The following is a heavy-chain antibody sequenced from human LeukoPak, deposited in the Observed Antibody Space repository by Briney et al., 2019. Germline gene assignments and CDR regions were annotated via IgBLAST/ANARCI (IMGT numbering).Heavy chain of an antibody. J-gene: IGHJ4*02. CDR3: ARDHWWFGDTY. CDR1: GYTFTSYG. Sequence: ASVKVSCKASGYTFTSYGSSWVRQAPGQGLEWMGWISAYYGNTNYAQKFQGRVTMTRDMSTSTVYMELSSLRSEDTPVYYCARDHWWFGDTYWGQGTLVTVSS. CDR2: ISAYYGNT. V-gene: IGHV1-18*01. D-gene: IGHD3-10*01.